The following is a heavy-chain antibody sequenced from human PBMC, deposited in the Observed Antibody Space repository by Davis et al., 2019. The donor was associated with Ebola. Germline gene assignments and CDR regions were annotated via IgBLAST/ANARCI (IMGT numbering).Heavy chain of an antibody. CDR2: ISSSSSTI. V-gene: IGHV3-48*02. Sequence: GESLKISCAASGFTFSSYSMNWVRQAPGKGLEWVSYISSSSSTIYYADSVKGRFTISRDNAKNSLYLQMNSLRDEDTAVYYCARDAGEGHGDYHGETYWGQGTLVTVSS. D-gene: IGHD4-17*01. J-gene: IGHJ4*02. CDR3: ARDAGEGHGDYHGETY. CDR1: GFTFSSYS.